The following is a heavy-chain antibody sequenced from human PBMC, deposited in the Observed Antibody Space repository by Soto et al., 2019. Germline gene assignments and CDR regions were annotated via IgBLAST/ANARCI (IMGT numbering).Heavy chain of an antibody. CDR1: GGSFSGYY. CDR2: INHSGST. CDR3: ARGHPATTPFGY. Sequence: PSETLSLTCAVYGGSFSGYYWSWIRQPPGKGLEWIGEINHSGSTNYNPSLKSRVTISVDKSKNQFSLKLSSVTAADTAVYYCARGHPATTPFGYWGQGTRVTV. V-gene: IGHV4-34*01. J-gene: IGHJ4*02. D-gene: IGHD1-1*01.